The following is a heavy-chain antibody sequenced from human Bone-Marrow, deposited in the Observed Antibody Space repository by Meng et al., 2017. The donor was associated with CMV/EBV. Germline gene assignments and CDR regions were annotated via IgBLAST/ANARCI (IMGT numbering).Heavy chain of an antibody. CDR1: GFTFDDYA. CDR2: ISWNSGSI. D-gene: IGHD6-13*01. Sequence: GGSLRLSCAASGFTFDDYAMHWVRQAPGKGLEWVSGISWNSGSIGYADSVKGRFTISRDNAKNSLYLQMNSLRAEDTSVYYCASETAGTYYFDYWGQGTLVTVSS. V-gene: IGHV3-9*01. J-gene: IGHJ4*02. CDR3: ASETAGTYYFDY.